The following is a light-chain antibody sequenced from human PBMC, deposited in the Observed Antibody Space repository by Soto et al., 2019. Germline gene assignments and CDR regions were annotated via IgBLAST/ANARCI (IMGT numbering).Light chain of an antibody. CDR1: QSVTNY. CDR2: DIS. V-gene: IGKV3-11*01. CDR3: QQRNTWPGT. Sequence: VLTQSPATLSLSPGESATLSCRASQSVTNYLAWYQQKPGQAPRLLIYDISNRATGIPARFSGSGSGTDFTLTISGLEPEDFAVYYCQQRNTWPGTFGQGTKVDIK. J-gene: IGKJ1*01.